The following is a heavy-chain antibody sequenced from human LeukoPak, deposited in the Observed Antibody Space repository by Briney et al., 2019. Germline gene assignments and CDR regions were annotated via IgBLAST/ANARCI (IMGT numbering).Heavy chain of an antibody. CDR2: INPNSGGT. CDR1: GYTFTSYD. Sequence: ASVKVSCKASGYTFTSYDINWVRQATGQGLEWMGWINPNSGGTNYAQKFQGRVTMTRDTSISTAYMELSRLRSDDTAVYYCARGFYYYYYYMDVWGKGTTVTVS. V-gene: IGHV1-2*02. CDR3: ARGFYYYYYYMDV. J-gene: IGHJ6*03.